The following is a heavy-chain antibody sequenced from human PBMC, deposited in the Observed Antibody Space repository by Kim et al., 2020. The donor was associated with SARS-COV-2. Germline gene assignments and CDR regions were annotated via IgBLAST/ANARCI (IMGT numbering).Heavy chain of an antibody. CDR1: GFTFSSYG. D-gene: IGHD6-19*01. CDR3: AKAPIAVAHFDY. J-gene: IGHJ4*02. V-gene: IGHV3-30*18. CDR2: ISYDGSNK. Sequence: GGSLRLSCAASGFTFSSYGMHWVRQAPGKGLEWVAVISYDGSNKYYADSVKGRFTISRDNSKNTLYLQMNSLRAEDTAVYYCAKAPIAVAHFDYWGQGTL.